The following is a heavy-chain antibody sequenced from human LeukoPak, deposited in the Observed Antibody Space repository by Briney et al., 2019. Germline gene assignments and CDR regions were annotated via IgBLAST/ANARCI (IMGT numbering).Heavy chain of an antibody. J-gene: IGHJ5*02. CDR2: IYHSGST. D-gene: IGHD2-2*01. CDR1: GGSISSSNW. CDR3: AKGVVPAARSWFDP. Sequence: PSETLSLTCAVSGGSISSSNWWSWVRQPPGKGLEWIGEIYHSGSTNYNPSLKSRVTISVDKSKNQFSLKLSSVTAADTAVYYCAKGVVPAARSWFDPWGQGTLVTVSS. V-gene: IGHV4-4*02.